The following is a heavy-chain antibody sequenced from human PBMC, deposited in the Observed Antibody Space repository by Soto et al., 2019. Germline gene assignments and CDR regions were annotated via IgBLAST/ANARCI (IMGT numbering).Heavy chain of an antibody. D-gene: IGHD2-21*02. J-gene: IGHJ4*02. CDR1: GGSVSSGTYY. CDR2: IYYNGRT. V-gene: IGHV4-61*01. Sequence: SETLSLTCAVSGGSVSSGTYYWSWIRQPPGKGLEWVGYIYYNGRTNSNPSLESRVTLSADTSKNQFSLKLNSVTAADTAVYYCARGGASCSGDCAHYYFDHWGRGPRVTVCS. CDR3: ARGGASCSGDCAHYYFDH.